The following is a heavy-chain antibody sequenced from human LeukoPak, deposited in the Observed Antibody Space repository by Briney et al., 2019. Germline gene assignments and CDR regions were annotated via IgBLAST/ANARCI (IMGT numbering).Heavy chain of an antibody. Sequence: SETLSLTCTVSGGSISSYYWSWIRQPPGKGLEWIGYIYYSGSTNYNPSLKSRVTISVDTSKNQFSLKLSSVTAADTAVYYCARHLSSSYFDYWGQGTLVTVSS. CDR2: IYYSGST. V-gene: IGHV4-59*08. J-gene: IGHJ4*02. CDR3: ARHLSSSYFDY. D-gene: IGHD2/OR15-2a*01. CDR1: GGSISSYY.